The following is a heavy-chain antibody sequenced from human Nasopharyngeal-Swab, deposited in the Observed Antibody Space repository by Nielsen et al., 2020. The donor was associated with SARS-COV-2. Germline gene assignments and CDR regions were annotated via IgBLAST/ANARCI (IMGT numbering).Heavy chain of an antibody. CDR1: GFSFSSHT. D-gene: IGHD3-3*01. V-gene: IGHV3-21*01. J-gene: IGHJ6*02. CDR2: ISTSGSYI. Sequence: GGSLRLSCATSGFSFSSHTMNWIRQAPGKGLDWVASISTSGSYIYYADSVKGRFTISRDNAENSLSLQMNSLTAEDTAVYYCARESNELWSGYSDVWGRGTTVVVSS. CDR3: ARESNELWSGYSDV.